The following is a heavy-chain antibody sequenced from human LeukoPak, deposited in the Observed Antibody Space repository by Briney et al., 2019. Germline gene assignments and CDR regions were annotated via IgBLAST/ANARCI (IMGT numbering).Heavy chain of an antibody. V-gene: IGHV3-30*18. CDR1: GFTFSSYG. D-gene: IGHD3-9*01. Sequence: PGGSLRLSCAASGFTFSSYGMHWVRQAPGKGLEWVAVISYDGSNKYYADSVKGRFTISRDNSKNTLYLQMNRLRAEDTAVYYCAKEMYYDIFTGYSAFDYWGQGTLVAVSS. J-gene: IGHJ4*02. CDR2: ISYDGSNK. CDR3: AKEMYYDIFTGYSAFDY.